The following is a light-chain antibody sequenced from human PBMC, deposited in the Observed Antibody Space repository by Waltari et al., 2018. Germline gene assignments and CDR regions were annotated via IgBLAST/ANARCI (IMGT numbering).Light chain of an antibody. CDR2: AAS. Sequence: DIQMNPSPSSLSASVGARVTITCQAYQSTSSYLNWYQQKPGKAPKLLIYAASSLQSGVPSRFSGSGSGTDFTLTISSLQPEDFATYYCQQSYSTPITFGQGTRLEI. CDR3: QQSYSTPIT. J-gene: IGKJ5*01. CDR1: QSTSSY. V-gene: IGKV1-39*01.